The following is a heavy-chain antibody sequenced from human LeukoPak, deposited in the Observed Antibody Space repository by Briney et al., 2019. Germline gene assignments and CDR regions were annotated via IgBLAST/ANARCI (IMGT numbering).Heavy chain of an antibody. J-gene: IGHJ4*02. D-gene: IGHD5-18*01. CDR1: GFTFSNYA. V-gene: IGHV3-23*01. CDR2: ISGSGGSA. Sequence: GGSLRLSCAASGFTFSNYAMSWVRQAPGKGLEWVSAISGSGGSAYYADSVKGRFTVSRDPSKNTLYLHVDTLSAEDAAVYDCAQEEGYLYGLLENWGQGNLVTVSS. CDR3: AQEEGYLYGLLEN.